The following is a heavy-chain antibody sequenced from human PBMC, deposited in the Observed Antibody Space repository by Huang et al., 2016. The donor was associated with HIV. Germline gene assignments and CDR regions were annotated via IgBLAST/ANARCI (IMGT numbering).Heavy chain of an antibody. J-gene: IGHJ6*03. V-gene: IGHV4-39*01. CDR2: ILYRGDS. CDR3: ARGQSGPSQWLASLGNYYYYMDV. CDR1: GGSISGSRYY. Sequence: QLQLQESGPGPVKPSATLSLTCSVSGGSISGSRYYWGWIRQPPGKGLEWIGSILYRGDSHYSPALKRRGTISLDTSKNQFARKLSSVTAADTAVYYCARGQSGPSQWLASLGNYYYYMDVWGKGTTVTVSS. D-gene: IGHD6-19*01.